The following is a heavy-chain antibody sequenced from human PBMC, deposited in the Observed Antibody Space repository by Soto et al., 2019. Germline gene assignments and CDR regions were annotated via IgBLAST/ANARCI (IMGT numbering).Heavy chain of an antibody. V-gene: IGHV5-10-1*01. CDR3: ARHKDYYDSSGPLYYFDS. CDR2: IDPSDSYT. D-gene: IGHD3-22*01. CDR1: GYTFTTYC. J-gene: IGHJ4*02. Sequence: PGESLKISCKGSGYTFTTYCISWVRQMPWKGLEWMGRIDPSDSYTNYSPSFQGHVTISADKSISTAYLQWSSLKASDTAMYYCARHKDYYDSSGPLYYFDSWGPGTQVTV.